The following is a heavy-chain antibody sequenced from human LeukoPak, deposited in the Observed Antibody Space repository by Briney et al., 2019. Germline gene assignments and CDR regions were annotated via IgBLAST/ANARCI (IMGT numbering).Heavy chain of an antibody. Sequence: GGSLRLSCATSGFTFSSNWMSWVRHAPGRGLEWVSYISSSGSTIYYADSVKGRFTISRDNAKNSLYLQMNSLRAEDTAVYYCARTVFNGLDYWGQGTLVTVSS. CDR2: ISSSGSTI. V-gene: IGHV3-48*04. CDR1: GFTFSSNW. CDR3: ARTVFNGLDY. J-gene: IGHJ4*02. D-gene: IGHD3-16*01.